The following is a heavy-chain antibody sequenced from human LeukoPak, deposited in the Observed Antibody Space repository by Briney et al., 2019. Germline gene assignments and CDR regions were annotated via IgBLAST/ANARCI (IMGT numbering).Heavy chain of an antibody. Sequence: GGSLRLSCAASGFTFSILDMSWVRQAPGKGLEWVSAISGNGGRTYYADSVKGRFTISRDNSKNTLYLQMNSLRAEDTAVYYCARQISYYYYMDVWGKGTTVTVSS. V-gene: IGHV3-23*01. CDR2: ISGNGGRT. J-gene: IGHJ6*03. CDR1: GFTFSILD. CDR3: ARQISYYYYMDV.